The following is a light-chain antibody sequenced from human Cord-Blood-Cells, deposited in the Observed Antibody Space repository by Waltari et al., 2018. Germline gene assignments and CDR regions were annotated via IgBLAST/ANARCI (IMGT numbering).Light chain of an antibody. V-gene: IGLV2-8*01. CDR2: EVS. CDR3: SSYAGSNNVV. J-gene: IGLJ2*01. CDR1: SSGVGVYNE. Sequence: QAALTQPPSSSASPRQSVTTSCPGTSSGVGVYNELPWYQQHPGKAPKLMIYEVSKRPSGVPVRFSGSKSGNTASLSVSGLQAEDEADYYCSSYAGSNNVVFGGGTKLTVL.